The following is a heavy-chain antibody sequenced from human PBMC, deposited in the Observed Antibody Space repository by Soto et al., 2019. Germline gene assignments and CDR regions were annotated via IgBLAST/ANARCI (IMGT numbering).Heavy chain of an antibody. D-gene: IGHD5-12*01. CDR3: ARPGGYKRGYGMDV. CDR1: GGSTSSSSYY. V-gene: IGHV4-39*01. CDR2: IYYSGST. J-gene: IGHJ6*02. Sequence: PSETLSLTCTVSGGSTSSSSYYWGWIRQPPGKGLEWIGCIYYSGSTYYNPSLKSRVTISVDTSKIQFSLKLSSVTAAHTAVYYCARPGGYKRGYGMDVWGQGTTVTVSS.